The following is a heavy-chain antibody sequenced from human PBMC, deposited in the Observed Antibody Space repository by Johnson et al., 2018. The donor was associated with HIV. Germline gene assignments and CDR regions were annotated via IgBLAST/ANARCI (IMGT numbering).Heavy chain of an antibody. Sequence: QVQLVESGGGVVQPGRSLRLACPVSGFTFSDYYMSWIRQAPGKGLEWVSYISSSGSTIYYADSVKGRFTISRDNAKNSLYLQMNSLRAEDTAVYYCARVSNHAFDIWGQGTMVTVSS. V-gene: IGHV3-11*04. CDR1: GFTFSDYY. CDR3: ARVSNHAFDI. CDR2: ISSSGSTI. J-gene: IGHJ3*02.